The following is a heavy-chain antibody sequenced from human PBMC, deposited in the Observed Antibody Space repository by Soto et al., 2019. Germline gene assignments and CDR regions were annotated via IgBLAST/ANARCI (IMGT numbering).Heavy chain of an antibody. V-gene: IGHV3-74*01. J-gene: IGHJ4*02. CDR1: GFTFSSYW. D-gene: IGHD2-21*01. Sequence: DVQLVESGGVLVQPGGSLRLSCTASGFTFSSYWIYWVRQAPGKVLVWVSRINTDGSTTRYADSVKGRFTISRDNAKDTVYLQMNSLRADDTAVYYCLRDVVRRGQGNLVHVSS. CDR3: LRDVVR. CDR2: INTDGSTT.